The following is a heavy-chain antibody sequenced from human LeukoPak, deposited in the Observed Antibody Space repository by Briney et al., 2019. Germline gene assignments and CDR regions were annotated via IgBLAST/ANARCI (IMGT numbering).Heavy chain of an antibody. CDR2: INPSGGRT. D-gene: IGHD6-13*01. Sequence: ASVKVSCKASGYTFTTYYIHWVRQAPGQGLEWMGIINPSGGRTNYAQKFQGRITMTRDTSTSTVYMELSSLSSEDTAVYYCALSIPATGYYFDYWGQGTLVTVSP. V-gene: IGHV1-46*01. CDR3: ALSIPATGYYFDY. J-gene: IGHJ4*02. CDR1: GYTFTTYY.